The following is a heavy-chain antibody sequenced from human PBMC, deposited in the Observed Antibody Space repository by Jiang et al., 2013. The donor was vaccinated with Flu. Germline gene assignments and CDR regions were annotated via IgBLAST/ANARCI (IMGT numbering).Heavy chain of an antibody. CDR3: TRDLVRDVILIPTTYFDY. J-gene: IGHJ4*02. CDR2: IGSKLYGARR. V-gene: IGHV3-49*02. Sequence: EWVGFIGSKLYGARREYAASVKGRFTISRDDSKSIAYLQMSSLKTEDTAVYYCTRDLVRDVILIPTTYFDYWGQGALVTVSS. D-gene: IGHD2-8*01.